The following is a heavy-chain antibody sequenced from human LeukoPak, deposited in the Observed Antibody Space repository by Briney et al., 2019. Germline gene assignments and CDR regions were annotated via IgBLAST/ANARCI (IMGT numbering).Heavy chain of an antibody. D-gene: IGHD6-13*01. CDR3: ARDLYSSSWSHFDY. CDR1: GFTVSSNY. J-gene: IGHJ4*02. Sequence: PGGSLRLSCAASGFTVSSNYMSWVRQAPGKGLEWVSVIYSGGSTYYADSVKGRFTISRDNSKNTLYLQMNSLRAEDTAVYYCARDLYSSSWSHFDYWGQGTLVTVSS. CDR2: IYSGGST. V-gene: IGHV3-66*02.